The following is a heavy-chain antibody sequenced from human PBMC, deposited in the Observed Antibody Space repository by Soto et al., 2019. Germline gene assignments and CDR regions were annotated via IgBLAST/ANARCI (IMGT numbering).Heavy chain of an antibody. CDR3: ARRYYGGNSQAFDI. D-gene: IGHD4-17*01. CDR1: GFTVSSHA. V-gene: IGHV3-23*01. CDR2: FTGDGGT. Sequence: TGGFLRLSCEGSGFTVSSHAMTWIRQAPGKGPEWVSTFTGDGGTYYADSVKGRFAMSRDTSKNTLFLQMNSLRAEDTAKYYCARRYYGGNSQAFDIWSQGTMVTVSS. J-gene: IGHJ3*02.